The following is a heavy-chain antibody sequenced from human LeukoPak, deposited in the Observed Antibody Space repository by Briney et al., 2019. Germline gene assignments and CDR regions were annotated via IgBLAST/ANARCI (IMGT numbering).Heavy chain of an antibody. Sequence: ASVRVSCKASGYTFTSYDINWVRQATGQGLEWMGWMNPNSGNTGYAQKFQGRVTITRNTSISTAYMELSSLRSENTAVYYCARGQLYGDYDYWGQGTLVTVSS. CDR1: GYTFTSYD. D-gene: IGHD4-17*01. CDR2: MNPNSGNT. V-gene: IGHV1-8*03. CDR3: ARGQLYGDYDY. J-gene: IGHJ4*02.